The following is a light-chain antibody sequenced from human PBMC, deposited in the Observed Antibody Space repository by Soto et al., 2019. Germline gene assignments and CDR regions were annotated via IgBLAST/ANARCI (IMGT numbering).Light chain of an antibody. CDR1: QTVISNY. CDR2: RAS. CDR3: EHYGTSPSI. J-gene: IGKJ4*01. V-gene: IGKV3-20*01. Sequence: LAPVRRANLGCRVSQTVISNYLSWYQHNPGQAPRLLIYRASSSASGLPDRCSGSGSGTDVFLTISCLEPEDVVLYYCEHYGTSPSIFGGGTKVDI.